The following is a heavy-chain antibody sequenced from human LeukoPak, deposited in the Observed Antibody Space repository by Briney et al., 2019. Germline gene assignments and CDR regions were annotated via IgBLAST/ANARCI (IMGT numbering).Heavy chain of an antibody. D-gene: IGHD5-12*01. CDR1: GFTFGDYA. V-gene: IGHV3-49*04. Sequence: GRSLRLSCTASGFTFGDYAMSWVRQAPGKGLEWVGFIRSKAYGGTTEYAASVKGRFTISRDDSKSIAYLQMNSLKTEDTAVYYCTRGGSGYESFDYWGQGTLVTVSS. CDR3: TRGGSGYESFDY. J-gene: IGHJ4*02. CDR2: IRSKAYGGTT.